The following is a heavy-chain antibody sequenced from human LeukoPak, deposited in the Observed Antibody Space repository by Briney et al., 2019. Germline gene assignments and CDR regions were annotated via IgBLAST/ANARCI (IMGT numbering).Heavy chain of an antibody. CDR3: ARDGIAAAFDI. J-gene: IGHJ3*02. V-gene: IGHV3-9*01. Sequence: GGSLRLSCVASGFTFDDYAMHWVRQAPGKGLEWVSGISWKSDSVDYADSVKGRFTVSRDNAKNSLYLQMYSLRDEDTALYYCARDGIAAAFDIWGQGTMVTVSS. CDR1: GFTFDDYA. D-gene: IGHD6-13*01. CDR2: ISWKSDSV.